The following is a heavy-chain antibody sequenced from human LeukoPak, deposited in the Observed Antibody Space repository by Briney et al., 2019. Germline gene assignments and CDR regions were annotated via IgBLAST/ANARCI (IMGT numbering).Heavy chain of an antibody. Sequence: PSRTLSLTRTVSGGSLSSGDYYWSWIRQPPGKGLEWIGYIYYSASTNYHPSIKSRVTISTDTSKNQFPLKLSSVTAADTAVYYCARDVWFGELPPSYFDYWGQGTLVTVSS. J-gene: IGHJ4*02. CDR1: GGSLSSGDYY. D-gene: IGHD3-10*01. V-gene: IGHV4-30-4*01. CDR3: ARDVWFGELPPSYFDY. CDR2: IYYSAST.